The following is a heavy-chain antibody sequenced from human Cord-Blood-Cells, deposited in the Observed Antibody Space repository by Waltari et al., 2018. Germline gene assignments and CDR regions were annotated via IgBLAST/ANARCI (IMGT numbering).Heavy chain of an antibody. CDR2: IYYSGST. CDR1: GGSISSYY. Sequence: QVQLQESGPGLVKPSETLSLTCTVSGGSISSYYWSWIRQPPGKGLEWIGYIYYSGSTNYNPSLKSRVTISVDTSKNQFSLKLSSVTAAETAVYYCAREEYSYGYFDYWGQGTLVTVSS. D-gene: IGHD5-18*01. CDR3: AREEYSYGYFDY. J-gene: IGHJ4*02. V-gene: IGHV4-59*01.